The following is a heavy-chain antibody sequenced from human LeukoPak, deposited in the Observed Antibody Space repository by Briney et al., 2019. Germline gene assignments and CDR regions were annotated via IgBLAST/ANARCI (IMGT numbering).Heavy chain of an antibody. Sequence: KTSETLSLTCAVYGGSFSGYYWSWIRQPPGKGLEWIGEINHSGSTNYNPSLKSRVTISVDTSKNQFSLKLSSVTAADTAVYYCARGFSAVDGAFDIWGQGTMVTVSS. D-gene: IGHD6-19*01. CDR3: ARGFSAVDGAFDI. CDR2: INHSGST. CDR1: GGSFSGYY. J-gene: IGHJ3*02. V-gene: IGHV4-34*01.